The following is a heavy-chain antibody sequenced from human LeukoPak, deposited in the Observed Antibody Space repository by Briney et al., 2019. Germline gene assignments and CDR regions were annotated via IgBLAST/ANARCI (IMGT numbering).Heavy chain of an antibody. CDR3: AKYRSVVGANSLNN. V-gene: IGHV3-30*18. Sequence: PGGSLRLSCAASGFSFSTFGMDWVRQAPDKGLEWVAAIAYDGSVKYYPDSLKGRLTISRDNSKNTLYLQMNSLRTEDTAVYSCAKYRSVVGANSLNNWGRGTLVTVSS. J-gene: IGHJ4*02. CDR2: IAYDGSVK. D-gene: IGHD1-26*01. CDR1: GFSFSTFG.